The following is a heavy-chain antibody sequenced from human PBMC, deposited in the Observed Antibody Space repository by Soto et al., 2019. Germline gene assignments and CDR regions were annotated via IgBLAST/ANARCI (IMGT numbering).Heavy chain of an antibody. J-gene: IGHJ5*02. V-gene: IGHV3-33*01. CDR2: IWYDGSNK. CDR3: ASESTPRYYDFWSGPRGGNWFDP. CDR1: GFTFSSYG. D-gene: IGHD3-3*01. Sequence: PGGSLRLSCAASGFTFSSYGMHWVRQAPGKGLEWVAVIWYDGSNKYYADSVKGRFTISRDNSKNTLYLQVNSLRAEDTAVYYCASESTPRYYDFWSGPRGGNWFDPWGQGTLVTVSS.